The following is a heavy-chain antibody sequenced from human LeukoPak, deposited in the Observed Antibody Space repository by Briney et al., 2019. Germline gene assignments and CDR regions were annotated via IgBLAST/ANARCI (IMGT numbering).Heavy chain of an antibody. J-gene: IGHJ3*02. CDR3: ARDRDGSDAFDI. D-gene: IGHD2-15*01. V-gene: IGHV4-59*01. CDR2: IYYSGST. CDR1: GASISSYY. Sequence: SETLSLTCTVSGASISSYYWSWIRQPPGKGLEWIGYIYYSGSTNYNPSLKSRVTISVDTSKNQFSLKLSSVTAADTAVYYCARDRDGSDAFDIWGQGTMVTVSS.